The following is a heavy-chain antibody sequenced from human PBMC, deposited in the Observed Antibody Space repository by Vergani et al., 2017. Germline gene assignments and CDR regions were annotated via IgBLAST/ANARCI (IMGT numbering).Heavy chain of an antibody. D-gene: IGHD3-3*01. V-gene: IGHV5-51*01. CDR2: IYPGDSDT. CDR3: ARGLFRFLEWLGPDY. Sequence: EVQLVPSGAEVKKPGESLTISCKGSGYSLTSYWIGWVRQMPGKGLEWMGIIYPGDSDTRYSPSFQGQVTISADKSISTAYLQWSSLKASDTAMYYCARGLFRFLEWLGPDYWGQGTLVTVSS. J-gene: IGHJ4*02. CDR1: GYSLTSYW.